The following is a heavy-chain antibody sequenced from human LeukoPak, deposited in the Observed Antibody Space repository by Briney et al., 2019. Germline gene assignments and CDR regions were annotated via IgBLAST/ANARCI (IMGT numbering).Heavy chain of an antibody. CDR2: INHSGST. CDR3: ARSHDSSSWRADAFDI. Sequence: PSETLSLTCAVYGGSFSGYYWSWIRQPPGKGLEWIGEINHSGSTNYNPSLKSRVTISVDTSKNQFSLKLSSVTAADTAVCYCARSHDSSSWRADAFDIWGQGTMVTVSS. D-gene: IGHD6-13*01. CDR1: GGSFSGYY. J-gene: IGHJ3*02. V-gene: IGHV4-34*01.